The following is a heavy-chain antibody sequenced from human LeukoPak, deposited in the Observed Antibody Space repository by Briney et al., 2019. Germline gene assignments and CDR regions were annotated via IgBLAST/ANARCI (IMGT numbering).Heavy chain of an antibody. J-gene: IGHJ4*02. CDR3: AKGDSSGYFSPIDS. CDR2: ITNGGGNK. Sequence: GGSLRLSCGASGFTFSNYAISWVRQAPGKGLEWVSGITNGGGNKNYADSVKVRFTISRDNAKNTLYLQMDSLRAEDTAIYYCAKGDSSGYFSPIDSWGQGTLVTVSS. V-gene: IGHV3-23*01. CDR1: GFTFSNYA. D-gene: IGHD3-22*01.